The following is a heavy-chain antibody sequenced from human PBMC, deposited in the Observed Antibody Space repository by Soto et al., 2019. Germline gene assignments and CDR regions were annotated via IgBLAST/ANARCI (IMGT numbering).Heavy chain of an antibody. J-gene: IGHJ6*02. Sequence: GGSLRLSCAASGFTFSSYSMNWVRQAPGKGLEWVSSISSSSSYIYYADSVKGRFTISRDNAKNSLYLQMNSLRAEDTAVYYCARDLGSAEPYTVTTFRYYYGMDVWGQGTTVTVSS. CDR2: ISSSSSYI. CDR3: ARDLGSAEPYTVTTFRYYYGMDV. CDR1: GFTFSSYS. D-gene: IGHD4-17*01. V-gene: IGHV3-21*01.